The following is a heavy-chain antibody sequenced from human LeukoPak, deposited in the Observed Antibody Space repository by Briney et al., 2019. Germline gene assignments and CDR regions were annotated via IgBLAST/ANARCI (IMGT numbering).Heavy chain of an antibody. CDR3: ARDVSSGSYPHYFDY. D-gene: IGHD1-26*01. Sequence: GASVKVSCKASGYTFTSYGISWVRQAPGQGLEWMGEIIHSFGTGNYAQKFQGRVTITTGESTSTAYMELSSLRPEDTAVYYCARDVSSGSYPHYFDYWGQGTLVTVSS. CDR1: GYTFTSYG. CDR2: IIHSFGTG. J-gene: IGHJ4*02. V-gene: IGHV1-69*05.